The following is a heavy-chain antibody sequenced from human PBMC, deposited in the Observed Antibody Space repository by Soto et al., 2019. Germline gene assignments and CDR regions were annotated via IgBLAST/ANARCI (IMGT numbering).Heavy chain of an antibody. Sequence: GGSLRLSCATSGFTFSRYWMHWVRQVPGKGLVWVSRINSDGSSISYSDSVKGRFTIPRDNAKNSLYLQMNSLRAEDTALYYCAKGFLEWLLSGGMDVWGQGTTVTVSS. V-gene: IGHV3-74*01. J-gene: IGHJ6*02. D-gene: IGHD3-3*01. CDR2: INSDGSSI. CDR1: GFTFSRYW. CDR3: AKGFLEWLLSGGMDV.